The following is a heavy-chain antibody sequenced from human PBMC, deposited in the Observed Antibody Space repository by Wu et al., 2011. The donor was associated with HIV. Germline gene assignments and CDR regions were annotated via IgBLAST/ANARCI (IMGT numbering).Heavy chain of an antibody. Sequence: QVQLVQSGAEVKKPGSSMKVSCKASGGTFSSYVITWVRQAPGQGLEWMGRIIPIFGTTNYAQKFQGRVTITADKSTSTAYMELSSLRSEDTAVYYCASQSYTNIVARRMDYFYYMDVWGKGTTVTVSS. CDR3: ASQSYTNIVARRMDYFYYMDV. CDR1: GGTFSSYV. V-gene: IGHV1-69*14. D-gene: IGHD6-6*01. J-gene: IGHJ6*03. CDR2: IIPIFGTT.